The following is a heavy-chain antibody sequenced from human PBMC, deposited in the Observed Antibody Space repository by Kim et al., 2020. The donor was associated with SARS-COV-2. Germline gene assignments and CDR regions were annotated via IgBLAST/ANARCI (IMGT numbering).Heavy chain of an antibody. V-gene: IGHV3-33*01. Sequence: GGSLRLSCAASGLTFSSYGMHWVRQAPGKGLEWVAVIWYDGSNTYYADSVKGRFTISRDKSKNTLYLQMNSLRAEDTAVYYCARDYSRSWFYYYYYGVDVWGRGNTLTLS. D-gene: IGHD6-13*01. J-gene: IGHJ6*02. CDR1: GLTFSSYG. CDR2: IWYDGSNT. CDR3: ARDYSRSWFYYYYYGVDV.